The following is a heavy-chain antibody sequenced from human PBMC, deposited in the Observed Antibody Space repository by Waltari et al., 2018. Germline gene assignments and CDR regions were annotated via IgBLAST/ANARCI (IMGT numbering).Heavy chain of an antibody. Sequence: QVQLQESGPGLVKPSETLSLTCTVSGGSISSYYWSWIRQPPGKGLEWIGYIYYSGSPNYNPSLKTRVTISVDTSKNQFSLKLSSVTAADTAVYYCARTTGYYNGGFDYWGQGTLVTVSS. CDR1: GGSISSYY. CDR2: IYYSGSP. V-gene: IGHV4-59*01. J-gene: IGHJ4*02. D-gene: IGHD3-9*01. CDR3: ARTTGYYNGGFDY.